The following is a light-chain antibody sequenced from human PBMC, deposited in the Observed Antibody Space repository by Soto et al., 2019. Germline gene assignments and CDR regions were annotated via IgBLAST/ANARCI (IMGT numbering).Light chain of an antibody. CDR2: GDT. CDR3: ATWDDSLKGVV. J-gene: IGLJ2*01. CDR1: SPNIGGNT. Sequence: QSVLTQPPSASGTPGQRVTISCSGSSPNIGGNTVNWYQQVPGTAPKLLIHGDTLRPSGVPDRFSGSKSGTSASLAISGLQSEDEAEYYCATWDDSLKGVVFGGGTKLTVL. V-gene: IGLV1-44*01.